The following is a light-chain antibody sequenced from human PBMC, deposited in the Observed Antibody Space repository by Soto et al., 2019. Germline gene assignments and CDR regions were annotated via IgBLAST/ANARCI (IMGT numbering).Light chain of an antibody. J-gene: IGKJ2*01. V-gene: IGKV3-11*01. CDR1: QSVSSY. CDR3: QHRGKWPRT. Sequence: EIVLTQSPTTLSLSPGERATLSCRASQSVSSYFAWYQQKPGQAPRLLIYGTSNRATGIPGRFSGSGSGTDFTPTISSLEPEDCGVYYCQHRGKWPRTFGQGTKLEIK. CDR2: GTS.